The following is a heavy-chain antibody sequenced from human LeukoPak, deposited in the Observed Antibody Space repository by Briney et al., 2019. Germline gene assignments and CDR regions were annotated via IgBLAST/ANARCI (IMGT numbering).Heavy chain of an antibody. CDR2: IKQDGSEK. D-gene: IGHD4-17*01. J-gene: IGHJ5*02. CDR1: GFTFSSYW. Sequence: GGSLRLSCAASGFTFSSYWMSWVRQAPGKGLEWVASIKQDGSEKYYVDSVKGRFTISRDNAKNSLYLQMNSLRAKDTALYYCARAPGEGWFDPWGQGTLVTVSS. V-gene: IGHV3-7*01. CDR3: ARAPGEGWFDP.